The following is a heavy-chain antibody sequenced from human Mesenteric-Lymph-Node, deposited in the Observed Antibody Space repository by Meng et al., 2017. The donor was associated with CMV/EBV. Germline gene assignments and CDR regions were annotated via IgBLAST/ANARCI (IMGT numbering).Heavy chain of an antibody. D-gene: IGHD3-22*01. CDR3: ARVNAAYYKFDS. V-gene: IGHV3-48*03. J-gene: IGHJ4*02. CDR1: GFTFSSYG. Sequence: GGSLRLSCAASGFTFSSYGIHWVRQAPGKGLEWVSYISISGNDVYYTDSVKGRFTISRDNAKKSLYLQMNSLRAEDTAHYYCARVNAAYYKFDSWGQGTLVTVSS. CDR2: ISISGNDV.